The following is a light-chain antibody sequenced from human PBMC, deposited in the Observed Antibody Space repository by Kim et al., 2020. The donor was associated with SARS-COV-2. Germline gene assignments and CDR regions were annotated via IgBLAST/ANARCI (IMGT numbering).Light chain of an antibody. V-gene: IGKV3-11*01. Sequence: EIVLTQSPATLSVSPGERVTLSCRASQSVGSYLGWYQQKFGQAPRLLIYDATNRATGIPARFSGSGSGTDFTLTISSLEPEDSAVYYCQERSNWSALTFGGGTKVDIK. CDR3: QERSNWSALT. CDR1: QSVGSY. CDR2: DAT. J-gene: IGKJ4*01.